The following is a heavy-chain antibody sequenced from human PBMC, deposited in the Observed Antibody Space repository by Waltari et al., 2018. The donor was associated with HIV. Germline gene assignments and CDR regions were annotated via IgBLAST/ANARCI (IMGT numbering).Heavy chain of an antibody. CDR2: IYYGGRT. J-gene: IGHJ4*02. CDR1: GGSISSSSYY. D-gene: IGHD3-10*01. Sequence: QLQLQESGPGLVKPSETLSLTCTVSGGSISSSSYYWGWIRQPPGKGLEWIGSIYYGGRTYYNPSLKRRVTISVDTSKNQCSLKLSSVTAADTAVYYCARHVEEGHDSGSYYGYWGQGTLVTVSS. CDR3: ARHVEEGHDSGSYYGY. V-gene: IGHV4-39*01.